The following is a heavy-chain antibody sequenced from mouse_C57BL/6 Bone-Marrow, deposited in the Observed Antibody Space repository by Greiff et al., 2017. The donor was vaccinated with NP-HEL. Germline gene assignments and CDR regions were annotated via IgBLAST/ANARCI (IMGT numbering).Heavy chain of an antibody. D-gene: IGHD2-1*01. J-gene: IGHJ3*01. CDR2: IDPETGGT. Sequence: QVQLQQSGAELVRPGASVTLSCKASGYTFTDYEMHWVKQTPVHGLEWIGAIDPETGGTAYNQKFKGKAILTADKSSSTAYMELRSLTSEDSAVYYCTREGDYGNYAWFAYWGQGTLVTVSA. V-gene: IGHV1-15*01. CDR1: GYTFTDYE. CDR3: TREGDYGNYAWFAY.